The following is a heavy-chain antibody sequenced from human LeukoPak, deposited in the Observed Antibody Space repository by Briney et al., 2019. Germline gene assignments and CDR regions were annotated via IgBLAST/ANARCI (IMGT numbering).Heavy chain of an antibody. CDR2: MLDTVTT. CDR3: ATIKRGNIFGYFDF. Sequence: PSETLSLTCAVSGASMSTHYWSWIRQPPGKGLEWIGYMLDTVTTKDNPSLKSRFTLSADTSKNQFSLRLTSVTAADTAVYYCATIKRGNIFGYFDFWGRGIPVTVSS. J-gene: IGHJ4*02. V-gene: IGHV4-59*11. CDR1: GASMSTHY. D-gene: IGHD5-18*01.